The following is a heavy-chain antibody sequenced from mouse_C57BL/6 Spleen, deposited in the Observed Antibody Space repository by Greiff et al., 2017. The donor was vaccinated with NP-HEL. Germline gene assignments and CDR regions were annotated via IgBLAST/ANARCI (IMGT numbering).Heavy chain of an antibody. Sequence: EVQLQQSGPVLVKPGPSVKISCKASGFTFTDYYMHWVKQSHGKSLEWIGLVYPFNGGTSYNQKFKGKATLTVDTSSSTAYMELNSLTSEDSAVYYCGRNYGSSDWYFDVWGTGTTVTVSS. CDR2: VYPFNGGT. CDR3: GRNYGSSDWYFDV. V-gene: IGHV1-36*01. CDR1: GFTFTDYY. J-gene: IGHJ1*03. D-gene: IGHD1-1*01.